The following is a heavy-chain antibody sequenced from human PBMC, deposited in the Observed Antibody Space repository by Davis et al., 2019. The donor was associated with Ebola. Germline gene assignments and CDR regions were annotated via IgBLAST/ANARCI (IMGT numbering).Heavy chain of an antibody. CDR2: INPNSGGT. J-gene: IGHJ4*02. D-gene: IGHD1-1*01. V-gene: IGHV1-2*06. CDR3: ARHSQYINSVGDY. Sequence: ASSVNVSCKASVYTFTGSYIHWFRQPPGQGLEWMGRINPNSGGTNYPQKFQGRVTMTSDSSISTAYMELSRLRPDDTAVYYCARHSQYINSVGDYWGQGTLVTVSS. CDR1: VYTFTGSY.